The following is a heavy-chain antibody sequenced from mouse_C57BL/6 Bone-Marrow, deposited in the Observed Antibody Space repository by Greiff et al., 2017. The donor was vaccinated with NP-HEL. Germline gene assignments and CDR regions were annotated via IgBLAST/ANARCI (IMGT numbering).Heavy chain of an antibody. CDR3: ARGFYDGYSFAY. CDR2: IYPGGGYT. D-gene: IGHD2-3*01. Sequence: VMLVESGAELVRPGTSVKMSCKASGYTFTNYWIGWAKQRPGHGLEWIGDIYPGGGYTNYHEKFKGKATLTADKSSSTAYMQFSSLTSEDSAIYYCARGFYDGYSFAYWGQGTLVTVAA. J-gene: IGHJ3*01. V-gene: IGHV1-63*01. CDR1: GYTFTNYW.